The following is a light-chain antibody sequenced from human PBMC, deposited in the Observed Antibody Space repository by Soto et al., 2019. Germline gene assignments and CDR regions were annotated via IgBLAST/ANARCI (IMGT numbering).Light chain of an antibody. V-gene: IGKV1-5*03. J-gene: IGKJ4*01. CDR2: KAS. CDR3: QQYFTYPLT. CDR1: QSMSSY. Sequence: EIPMTQSPSTLSASVGDRVTITCRASQSMSSYLAWYQQKPGKAPNLLIYKASTLESGVPSRFSGSASGTEFTLTISSLQPGDFATYYCQQYFTYPLTFGGGTKVEIK.